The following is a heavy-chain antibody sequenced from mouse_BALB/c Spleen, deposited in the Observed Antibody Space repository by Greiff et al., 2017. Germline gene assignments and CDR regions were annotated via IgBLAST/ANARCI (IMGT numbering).Heavy chain of an antibody. CDR1: GFTFSSYA. J-gene: IGHJ2*01. CDR2: ISSGGSYT. D-gene: IGHD1-1*01. V-gene: IGHV5-9-4*01. CDR3: ARRFITTVVHYFDY. Sequence: EVKVVESGGGLVKPGGSLKLSCAASGFTFSSYAMSWVRQSPEKRLEWVAEISSGGSYTYYPDTVTGRFTISRDNAKNTLYLEMNSLRSEDTAMYYCARRFITTVVHYFDYWGQGTTLTVSS.